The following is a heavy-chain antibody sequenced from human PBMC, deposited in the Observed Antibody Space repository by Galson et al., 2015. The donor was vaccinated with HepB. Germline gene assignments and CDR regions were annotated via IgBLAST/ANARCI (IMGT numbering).Heavy chain of an antibody. J-gene: IGHJ4*02. Sequence: SLRLSCAASGFTFSSYGMHWVRQAPGKGLEWVAVISYDGSNKYYADSVKGRFTISRDNSKNTLYLQMNSLRAEDTAVYYCAKDINPYSSSWSFNYWGQGTLVTVSS. V-gene: IGHV3-30*18. D-gene: IGHD6-13*01. CDR1: GFTFSSYG. CDR3: AKDINPYSSSWSFNY. CDR2: ISYDGSNK.